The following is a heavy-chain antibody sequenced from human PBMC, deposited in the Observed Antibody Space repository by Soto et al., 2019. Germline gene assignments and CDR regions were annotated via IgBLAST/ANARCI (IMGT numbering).Heavy chain of an antibody. Sequence: SGPMLVNPTQTLTLTCTFSGFSFTTSEMRVGWIRQPPGKALEWLARIDWDDDKFYSTSLKTRLTISKDTSKNLVVLTMTNMDPVDTATYYCAHIEVSGSAFDIWGQGTMVT. CDR3: AHIEVSGSAFDI. J-gene: IGHJ3*02. CDR1: GFSFTTSEMR. V-gene: IGHV2-70*04. D-gene: IGHD2-15*01. CDR2: IDWDDDK.